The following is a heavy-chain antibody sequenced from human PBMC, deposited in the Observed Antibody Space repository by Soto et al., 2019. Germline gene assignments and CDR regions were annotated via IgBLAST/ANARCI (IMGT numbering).Heavy chain of an antibody. Sequence: GGSLRLSCAASGFTFSNYGMHWLRLAPGKGLEWVAVISYDANNQYYADSLKGRFTISRDNSKNTLYLQMNSLRLEDTAVYFCAKEDTSMVSWGIDYWGQGTLVTVSS. CDR3: AKEDTSMVSWGIDY. CDR2: ISYDANNQ. D-gene: IGHD5-18*01. V-gene: IGHV3-30*18. CDR1: GFTFSNYG. J-gene: IGHJ4*02.